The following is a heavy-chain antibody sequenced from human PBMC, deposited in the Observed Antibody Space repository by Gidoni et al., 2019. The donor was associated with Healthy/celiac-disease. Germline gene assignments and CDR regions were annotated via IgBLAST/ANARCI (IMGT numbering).Heavy chain of an antibody. CDR3: AIVFNGTHYYYGMDV. J-gene: IGHJ6*02. V-gene: IGHV4-34*12. D-gene: IGHD4-17*01. CDR2: IIHSGST. CDR1: DGSFSGYY. Sequence: VQLQQWGAGLLQPSETLSLTCGVYDGSFSGYYWSWIRQPTGKGLEWIGEIIHSGSTNYNPSLKSRVTLSVDTYKNQFSLKLSSVTAADTAVYYCAIVFNGTHYYYGMDVWGQGTTVTVSS.